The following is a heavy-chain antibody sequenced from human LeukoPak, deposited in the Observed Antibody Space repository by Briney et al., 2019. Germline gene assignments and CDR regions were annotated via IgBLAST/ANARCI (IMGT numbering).Heavy chain of an antibody. D-gene: IGHD6-13*01. V-gene: IGHV4-34*01. CDR2: INHSGST. Sequence: SETLSLTCAVYGGSFSGYYWSWIRQPPGKGLEWIGGINHSGSTNYNPSLKSRVTISVDTSRNQFSLKLSSVTAADTAVYYCARGRLAAAGTSDYWGQGTLVTVSS. J-gene: IGHJ4*02. CDR1: GGSFSGYY. CDR3: ARGRLAAAGTSDY.